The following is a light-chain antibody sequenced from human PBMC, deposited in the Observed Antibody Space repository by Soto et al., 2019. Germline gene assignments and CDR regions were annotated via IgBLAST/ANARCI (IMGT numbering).Light chain of an antibody. CDR3: QQTSSFPLT. CDR2: WAS. V-gene: IGKV4-1*01. J-gene: IGKJ4*01. Sequence: DIVMTQSPDSLAVSLGERATMNCKCSRSVLYKSNNKNHLAWYQQKPGQPPQLIIYWASTRESGVPERFSGSGSGTDFTLTISSLQPEDFATYYCQQTSSFPLTFGGGTKVDI. CDR1: RSVLYKSNNKNH.